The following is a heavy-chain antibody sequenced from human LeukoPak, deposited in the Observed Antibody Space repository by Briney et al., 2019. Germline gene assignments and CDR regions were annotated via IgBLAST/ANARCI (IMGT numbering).Heavy chain of an antibody. CDR2: IYYSGST. J-gene: IGHJ4*02. V-gene: IGHV4-59*01. Sequence: SETLSLTCTVSGGSISSYYWSWIRQPPGKGLEWIGYIYYSGSTNYNPSLKSRVTISVDTSKNQFSLKLSSVTAADTAVYYCARGVRDTYYYDSSGYLDYWGQGTLVTVSS. CDR1: GGSISSYY. CDR3: ARGVRDTYYYDSSGYLDY. D-gene: IGHD3-22*01.